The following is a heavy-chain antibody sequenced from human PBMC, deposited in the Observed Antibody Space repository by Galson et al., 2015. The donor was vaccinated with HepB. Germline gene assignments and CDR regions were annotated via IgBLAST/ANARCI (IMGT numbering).Heavy chain of an antibody. V-gene: IGHV3-21*01. CDR3: AREVGARQFFDI. Sequence: SLRLSCAASGFTFSSYSMNWVRQAPGKGLEWVSSISSSSSYIYYADSVKGRFTISRDNAKNSLYLQMNSLRAEDTAVYYCAREVGARQFFDIWGQGTMVTVSS. J-gene: IGHJ3*02. CDR1: GFTFSSYS. CDR2: ISSSSSYI. D-gene: IGHD1-26*01.